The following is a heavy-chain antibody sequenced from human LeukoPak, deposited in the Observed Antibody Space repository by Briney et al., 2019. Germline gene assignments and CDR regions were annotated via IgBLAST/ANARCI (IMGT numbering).Heavy chain of an antibody. CDR1: GASITDDKW. D-gene: IGHD7-27*01. Sequence: SETLSLTCAVSGASITDDKWWTWVRQSPGKGLEWMGETHHSGTTNYNPSLESRVTISADKSKDHFSLELTSVTAADTAVYYCARRTGGIDYWGQGTLVTVSS. CDR3: ARRTGGIDY. CDR2: THHSGTT. V-gene: IGHV4-4*02. J-gene: IGHJ4*02.